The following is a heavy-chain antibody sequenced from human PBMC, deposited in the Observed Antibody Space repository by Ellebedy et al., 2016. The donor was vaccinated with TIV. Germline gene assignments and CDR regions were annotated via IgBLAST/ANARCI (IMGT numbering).Heavy chain of an antibody. CDR3: ARDGDGGFDP. CDR1: GFTFSNYW. D-gene: IGHD7-27*01. V-gene: IGHV3-7*01. J-gene: IGHJ5*02. CDR2: IKQDGSEK. Sequence: GGSLRLXXEASGFTFSNYWMSWVRQAPGKGLEWVANIKQDGSEKHYVDSVKGRFTISRDNAKNSVYLQMNSLRGEDTAVYYCARDGDGGFDPWGQGNLVIVSS.